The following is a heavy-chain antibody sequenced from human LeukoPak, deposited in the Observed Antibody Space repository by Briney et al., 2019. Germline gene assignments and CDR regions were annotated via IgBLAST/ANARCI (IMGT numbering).Heavy chain of an antibody. D-gene: IGHD6-6*01. CDR3: AKAVVAARPFYYYYYMDV. Sequence: GGSLRLSCAASGFTFSSYAMSWVRQAPGKGLEWVSAISGSGGSTYYADSVKGRFTISRDNSKNTLYLQMNSLRAEDTAVYYCAKAVVAARPFYYYYYMDVWGKGTTVTVSS. V-gene: IGHV3-23*01. CDR1: GFTFSSYA. J-gene: IGHJ6*03. CDR2: ISGSGGST.